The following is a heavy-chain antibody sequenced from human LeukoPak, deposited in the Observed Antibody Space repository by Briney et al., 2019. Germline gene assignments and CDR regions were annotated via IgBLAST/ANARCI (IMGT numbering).Heavy chain of an antibody. Sequence: GGSLRLSCAASGLSVSSNCMSWVRQAPGKGLEWVSVIFSGGSTYFADSVKGRFTISRDNSKNTLYLQMNSLRAEDTAVYYCARDRSGSGSYSYDNWGQGTLVTVSS. V-gene: IGHV3-66*01. CDR3: ARDRSGSGSYSYDN. D-gene: IGHD3-10*01. CDR1: GLSVSSNC. J-gene: IGHJ4*02. CDR2: IFSGGST.